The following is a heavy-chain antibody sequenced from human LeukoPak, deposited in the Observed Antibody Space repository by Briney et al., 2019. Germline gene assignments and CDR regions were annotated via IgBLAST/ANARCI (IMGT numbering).Heavy chain of an antibody. CDR1: GFSFSDYY. CDR3: ARDPTQYLRYGHFDY. D-gene: IGHD5/OR15-5a*01. J-gene: IGHJ4*02. V-gene: IGHV3-11*01. Sequence: GVSLRLSCEAYGFSFSDYYMSWIRQAPGKGLEWVSYMSNSGNTIYYADSVEGRFTISRDNAQNSLYLQMNSLRVEDTAVYYCARDPTQYLRYGHFDYWGQGTLVTVSS. CDR2: MSNSGNTI.